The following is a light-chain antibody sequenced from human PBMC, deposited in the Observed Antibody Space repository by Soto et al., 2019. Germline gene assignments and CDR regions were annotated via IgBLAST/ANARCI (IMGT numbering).Light chain of an antibody. J-gene: IGKJ4*01. Sequence: EIVLTQSPATLSLSPGERATLSCRASQRVSTSVAWYQQKPGQAPRLLMYDSSNRATGIPDRFSASGAGTDFTLTINILEPEDFGLYYCQQRSHWPPLTFGGGTKVEIK. CDR2: DSS. CDR3: QQRSHWPPLT. V-gene: IGKV3-11*01. CDR1: QRVSTS.